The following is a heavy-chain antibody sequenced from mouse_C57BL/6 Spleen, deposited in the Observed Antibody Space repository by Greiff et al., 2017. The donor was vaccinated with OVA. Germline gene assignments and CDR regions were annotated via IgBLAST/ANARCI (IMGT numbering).Heavy chain of an antibody. D-gene: IGHD1-1*01. CDR2: IHPNSGST. Sequence: VQLQQPGAELVKPGASVKLSCKASGYTFTSYWMHWVKQRPGQGLEWIGMIHPNSGSTNYNEKFKSKATLTVDKSSSTAYMQLSSLTSEDSAVYYCARDSGSSTGAMDYWGQGTSVTVSS. V-gene: IGHV1-64*01. J-gene: IGHJ4*01. CDR1: GYTFTSYW. CDR3: ARDSGSSTGAMDY.